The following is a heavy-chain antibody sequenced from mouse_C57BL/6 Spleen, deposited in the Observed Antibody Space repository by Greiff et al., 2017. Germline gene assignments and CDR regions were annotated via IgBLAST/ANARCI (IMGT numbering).Heavy chain of an antibody. CDR2: IYPGDGDT. J-gene: IGHJ1*03. Sequence: VQLQQSGAELVKPGASVKISCKASGYAFSSYWMNWVKQRPGKGLEWIGQIYPGDGDTNYNGKFKGKATLTADKSSSTAYMQLSSLTSEDSAVDFCAGGGIDYDWYFDVWGTGTTVTVSS. CDR1: GYAFSSYW. CDR3: AGGGIDYDWYFDV. D-gene: IGHD2-4*01. V-gene: IGHV1-80*01.